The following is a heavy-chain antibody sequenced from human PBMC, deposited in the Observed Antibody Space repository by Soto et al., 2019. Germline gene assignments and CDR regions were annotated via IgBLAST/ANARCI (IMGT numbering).Heavy chain of an antibody. CDR1: GDSVSSNSAA. CDR2: TYYRSRWYN. CDR3: AGTPSLQSYYMEV. D-gene: IGHD1-26*01. J-gene: IGHJ6*03. V-gene: IGHV6-1*01. Sequence: QVQLQQSGPGLVKPSQTLSLTCAISGDSVSSNSAAWNWIRQSPSGGLEWLGRTYYRSRWYNDYSVPVRSRITINPDTPKSKFSLHLNSVPPEDTAVYYCAGTPSLQSYYMEVWGKGTTVTVSS.